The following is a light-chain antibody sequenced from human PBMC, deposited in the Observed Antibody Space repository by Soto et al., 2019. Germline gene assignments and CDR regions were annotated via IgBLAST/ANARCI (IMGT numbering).Light chain of an antibody. J-gene: IGKJ1*01. CDR3: QQYNNWPWK. CDR1: QSISDT. CDR2: GAS. Sequence: EIVMTQSPVTLSVSPGGRATLSCRASQSISDTLAWYQQKPGQAPRLLIHGASTRAPGFPARFSGSGSGTDLTLTISSLQSEDFAVYYCQQYNNWPWKFGQGTKV. V-gene: IGKV3-15*01.